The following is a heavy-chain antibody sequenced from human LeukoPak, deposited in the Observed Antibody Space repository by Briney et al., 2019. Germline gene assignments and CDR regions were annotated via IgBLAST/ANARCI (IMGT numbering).Heavy chain of an antibody. V-gene: IGHV3-30-3*01. D-gene: IGHD2-2*01. J-gene: IGHJ4*02. CDR2: ISYDGSNK. CDR3: ARGWYCSSTSCRHFDY. CDR1: GFTFSSYA. Sequence: GGSLRLSCAASGFTFSSYAMHWVRQAPGKGLEWVAVISYDGSNKYYADSVKGRFTISRDNSKNTLYLQMNSLRAEDTAVYYCARGWYCSSTSCRHFDYWGQGTLVTVSS.